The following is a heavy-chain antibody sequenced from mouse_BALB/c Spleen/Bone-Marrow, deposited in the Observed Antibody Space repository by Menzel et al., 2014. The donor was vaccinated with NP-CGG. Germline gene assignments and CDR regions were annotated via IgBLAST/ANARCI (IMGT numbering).Heavy chain of an antibody. J-gene: IGHJ2*01. V-gene: IGHV1-54*01. Sequence: QVQLQQSGAALVRPGTSVKVSCKASGYALTNYLIERVKQRPGQGLEWIGVINPGSGGTNYNEKFKGKATLTADKSSSTAYMQLSSLTSDDSAVYCCARGITTGCFDYWGQGTTLTVSS. CDR2: INPGSGGT. CDR1: GYALTNYL. CDR3: ARGITTGCFDY. D-gene: IGHD1-1*01.